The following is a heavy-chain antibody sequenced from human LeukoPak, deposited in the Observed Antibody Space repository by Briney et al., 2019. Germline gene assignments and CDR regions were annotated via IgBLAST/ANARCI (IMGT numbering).Heavy chain of an antibody. J-gene: IGHJ4*02. D-gene: IGHD2-21*02. Sequence: GGSLRLSCAASGFTFSSYWMSWVRQAPGKGLEWVANIKQDGSEKYYVGSVKGRFTISRDSAKNSLYLQMNNLRGEDTAMYYCATDTAGFDYWGQGTLVTVSS. CDR3: ATDTAGFDY. CDR2: IKQDGSEK. CDR1: GFTFSSYW. V-gene: IGHV3-7*01.